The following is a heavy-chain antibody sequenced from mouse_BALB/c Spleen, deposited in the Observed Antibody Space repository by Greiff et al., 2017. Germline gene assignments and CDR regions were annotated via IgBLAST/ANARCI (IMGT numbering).Heavy chain of an antibody. CDR1: GYSITSDYA. CDR3: AREITTGY. V-gene: IGHV3-2*02. J-gene: IGHJ2*01. CDR2: ISYSGST. D-gene: IGHD2-4*01. Sequence: VQLQQSGPGLVKPSQSLSLTCTVTGYSITSDYAWNWIRQFPGNKLEWMGYISYSGSTSYNPSLKSRISITRDTSKNQFFLQLNSVTTEDTATYYCAREITTGYWGQGTTLTVSS.